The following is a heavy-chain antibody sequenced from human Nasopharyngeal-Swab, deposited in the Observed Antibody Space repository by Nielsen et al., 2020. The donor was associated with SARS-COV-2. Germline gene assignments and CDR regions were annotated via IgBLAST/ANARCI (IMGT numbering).Heavy chain of an antibody. CDR1: GFTFSSYG. V-gene: IGHV3-30*03. Sequence: GGSLRLTCAASGFTFSSYGMHWVRQAPGKGLEWVAVISYDGSNKYYADSVKGRFTISRDNSKNTLYLQMNSLRAEDTAVYYCARDLRSTLYYFDLWGQGTPVTVSS. D-gene: IGHD2-2*02. CDR3: ARDLRSTLYYFDL. CDR2: ISYDGSNK. J-gene: IGHJ4*02.